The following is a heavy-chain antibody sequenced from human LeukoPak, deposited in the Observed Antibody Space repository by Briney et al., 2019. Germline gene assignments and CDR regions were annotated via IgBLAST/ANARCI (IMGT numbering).Heavy chain of an antibody. D-gene: IGHD3-3*01. J-gene: IGHJ4*02. CDR2: ISTNGDNT. Sequence: GGSLRLSCAASGFIFSSYAMHWVRQAPGKGLEYVSGISTNGDNTYYANSVKDRFTISRDNSKNTLYLQMGSLRTEDMAVYYCARDTGSGYRHFEYWGQGTLVTVSS. CDR1: GFIFSSYA. V-gene: IGHV3-64*01. CDR3: ARDTGSGYRHFEY.